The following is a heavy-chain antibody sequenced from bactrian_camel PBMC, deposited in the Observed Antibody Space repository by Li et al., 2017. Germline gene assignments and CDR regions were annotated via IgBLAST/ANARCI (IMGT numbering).Heavy chain of an antibody. V-gene: IGHV3-2*01. J-gene: IGHJ4*01. Sequence: VESGGGSVQAGGSLRLSCAASEFTASNYYMTWVRQAPGKGLEWVASVYSTRSLTYYADSVKGRFTISRGNAKSTVYLDMNILRPEDTATYYCAADYRPRPRLPFGCPSALSNWGHGTQVTVS. D-gene: IGHD3*01. CDR3: AADYRPRPRLPFGCPSALSN. CDR1: EFTASNYY. CDR2: VYSTRSLT.